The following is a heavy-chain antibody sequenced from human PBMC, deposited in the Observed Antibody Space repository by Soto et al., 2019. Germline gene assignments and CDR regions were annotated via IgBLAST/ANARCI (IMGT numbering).Heavy chain of an antibody. CDR2: IKQDGSEK. CDR1: GFTFSSYW. V-gene: IGHV3-7*01. J-gene: IGHJ6*03. Sequence: GGSLRLSCAASGFTFSSYWMSWVRQAPGKGLEWVANIKQDGSEKYYVDSVKGRFTISRDNAKNSLYLQMNSLGAEDTALYYCARDSSYYYYYMDVWGKGTTVTVSS. CDR3: ARDSSYYYYYMDV.